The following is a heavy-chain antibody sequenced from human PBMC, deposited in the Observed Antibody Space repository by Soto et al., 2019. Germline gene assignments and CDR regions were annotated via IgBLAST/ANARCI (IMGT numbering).Heavy chain of an antibody. V-gene: IGHV1-18*01. CDR1: GYTFTSYG. J-gene: IGHJ4*02. CDR2: ISAYNGNT. D-gene: IGHD3-9*01. Sequence: GASVMVSCKASGYTFTSYGISWVRQAPGQGLEWMGWISAYNGNTNYAQKLQGRVTMTTDTSTSTAYMELRSLRSDDTAVYYCARVPGRPKYYDILTGSPTLDYWGQGTLVTVSS. CDR3: ARVPGRPKYYDILTGSPTLDY.